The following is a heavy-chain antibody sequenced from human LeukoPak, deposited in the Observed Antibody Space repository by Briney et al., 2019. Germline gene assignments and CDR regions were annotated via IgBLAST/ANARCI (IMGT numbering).Heavy chain of an antibody. J-gene: IGHJ4*02. CDR1: GYSISSGYY. Sequence: KPSETLSLTCAVSGYSISSGYYWGWIRQPPGKGLEWIGSIYHSGSTYYNPSLKSRVTISVDTSKNQFSLKLSSVTAADTAVYYCARLVTEVGVAATGTGYYFDYWGQGTLVTVSS. CDR3: ARLVTEVGVAATGTGYYFDY. D-gene: IGHD6-13*01. V-gene: IGHV4-38-2*01. CDR2: IYHSGST.